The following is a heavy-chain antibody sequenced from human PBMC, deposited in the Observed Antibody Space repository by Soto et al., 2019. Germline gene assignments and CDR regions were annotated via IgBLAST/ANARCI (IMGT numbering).Heavy chain of an antibody. CDR3: ARGLGLYYFDY. CDR1: GYTFTSYA. J-gene: IGHJ4*02. CDR2: INAGNGNT. D-gene: IGHD1-26*01. V-gene: IGHV1-3*01. Sequence: QVQLVQSGAEVKKPGASVKVSCKASGYTFTSYAMHWVRQAPGQRLELMGWINAGNGNTKYSQKFQGRVTITRDTSASTAYMALSSLRSEDTAVYYCARGLGLYYFDYWGQGTLVTVSS.